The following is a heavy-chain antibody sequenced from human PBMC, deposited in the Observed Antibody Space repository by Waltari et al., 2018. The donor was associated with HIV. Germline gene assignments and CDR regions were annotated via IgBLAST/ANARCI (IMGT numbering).Heavy chain of an antibody. CDR3: ARTNYDFWSGPFDY. J-gene: IGHJ4*02. Sequence: QVQLVQSGAEVKKPGSSVKVSCKASGGTFSSYAISWVRQAPGQGLEWMGVIIPIFGTANYAQKFQGRVTITADEATSTAYMELSSLRSEDTAVYYCARTNYDFWSGPFDYWGQGTLVTVSS. CDR2: IIPIFGTA. V-gene: IGHV1-69*01. CDR1: GGTFSSYA. D-gene: IGHD3-3*01.